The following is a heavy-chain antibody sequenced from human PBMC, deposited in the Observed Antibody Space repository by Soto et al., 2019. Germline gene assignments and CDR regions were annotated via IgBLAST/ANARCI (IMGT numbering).Heavy chain of an antibody. Sequence: GGSLRLSCAASRFTFSDYYMSWVRQTPGKGLEWVSYIGGGGNIIYYADSVKGRFTISRDNAKKSLYLQMNSLRAEDTAVYYCARTIVDFWYFDLWGRGTLVTVSS. CDR2: IGGGGNII. J-gene: IGHJ2*01. CDR3: ARTIVDFWYFDL. D-gene: IGHD3-9*01. V-gene: IGHV3-11*01. CDR1: RFTFSDYY.